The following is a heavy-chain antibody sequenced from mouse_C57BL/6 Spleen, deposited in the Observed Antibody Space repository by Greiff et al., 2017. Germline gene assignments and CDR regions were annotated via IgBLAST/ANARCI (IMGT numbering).Heavy chain of an antibody. CDR1: GYTFTSYW. CDR3: ARRGYDGYPDY. J-gene: IGHJ2*01. V-gene: IGHV1-59*01. D-gene: IGHD2-3*01. CDR2: IDPSDSYT. Sequence: QVQLQQPGAELVRPGTSVKLSCKASGYTFTSYWMHWVKQRPGQGLEWIGVIDPSDSYTNYNQKFKGKDTLTVDTSSSTAYMQLSSLTSEDSAVYYCARRGYDGYPDYWGQGTTLTVSS.